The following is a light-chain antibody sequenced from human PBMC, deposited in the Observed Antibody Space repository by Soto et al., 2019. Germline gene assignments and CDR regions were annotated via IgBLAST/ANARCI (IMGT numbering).Light chain of an antibody. CDR3: QTWGTGIWV. CDR2: VNSDGSH. J-gene: IGLJ3*02. Sequence: QLVLTQSPSASASLGTSVKLTCTLSSGHSSYAIAWHQQQPEKGPRYLMKVNSDGSHSKGDGIPDRFSGSSSGAEHYLTISSFQSEDEADYYCQTWGTGIWVFGGGTKLTVL. V-gene: IGLV4-69*01. CDR1: SGHSSYA.